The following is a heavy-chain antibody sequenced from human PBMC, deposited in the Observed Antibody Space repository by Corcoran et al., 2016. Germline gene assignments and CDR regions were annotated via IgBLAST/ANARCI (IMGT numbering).Heavy chain of an antibody. V-gene: IGHV3-13*01. J-gene: IGHJ6*02. D-gene: IGHD2-2*01. CDR3: AREVRYCSSTSCYYYDYGIDV. CDR1: GFTFSSYD. Sequence: EVQLVESGGGLVQPGGSLRLSCAASGFTFSSYDMHWVRQATGKGLEWVSAIGTAGDTYYPGSVKGRFTISREKAKNSLYLQMNSLRAGDTAVYYCAREVRYCSSTSCYYYDYGIDVWGQWTTVTVSS. CDR2: IGTAGDT.